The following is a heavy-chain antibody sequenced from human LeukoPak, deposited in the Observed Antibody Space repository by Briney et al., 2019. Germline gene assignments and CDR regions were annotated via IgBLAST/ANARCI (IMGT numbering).Heavy chain of an antibody. D-gene: IGHD3-22*01. J-gene: IGHJ4*02. CDR1: GGSISSYY. CDR2: MYYSGST. CDR3: ARSFGTYDSSGSFDY. V-gene: IGHV4-59*01. Sequence: SETLSLTCTVSGGSISSYYWSWIRQPPGKGLEWIGYMYYSGSTNYNPSLKSRVTISVDTSKNQLSLKLSSVTAADTAVYYCARSFGTYDSSGSFDYWGQGTLVTVSS.